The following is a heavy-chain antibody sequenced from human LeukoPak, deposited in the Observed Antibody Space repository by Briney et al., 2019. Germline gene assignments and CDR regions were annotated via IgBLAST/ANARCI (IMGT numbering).Heavy chain of an antibody. D-gene: IGHD3-10*01. V-gene: IGHV4-34*01. J-gene: IGHJ6*02. CDR3: ARVGWFGDRGYGMDV. CDR1: GGSFSGYY. Sequence: PSETLSLTCAVYGGSFSGYYWSWIRQPPGKGLEWIGEINHSGSTNYNPSLKSRVTISVDTSKNQFSLKLSSVTAADTAVYYCARVGWFGDRGYGMDVWGQGTTVTVSS. CDR2: INHSGST.